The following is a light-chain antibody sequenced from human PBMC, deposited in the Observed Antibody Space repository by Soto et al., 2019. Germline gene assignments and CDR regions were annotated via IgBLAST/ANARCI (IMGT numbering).Light chain of an antibody. J-gene: IGLJ3*02. CDR3: CSYAGSYSWV. CDR2: YVS. Sequence: QSALTQPRSVSGSPGQSVTISCTGTSSDVGGYNYVSWYQQHPGKAPKLMIYYVSKRPSGVPDRFSGSKSCNTASLTISVLQAEDEADYYCCSYAGSYSWVFGGGTQLTVL. CDR1: SSDVGGYNY. V-gene: IGLV2-11*01.